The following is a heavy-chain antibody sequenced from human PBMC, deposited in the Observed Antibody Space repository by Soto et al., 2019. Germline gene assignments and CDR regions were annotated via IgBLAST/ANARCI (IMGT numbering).Heavy chain of an antibody. CDR2: VSPENRNA. D-gene: IGHD4-17*01. V-gene: IGHV1-8*01. J-gene: IGHJ4*02. CDR1: GYTFTEYD. Sequence: GASVKVSCKTSGYTFTEYDINWVRPAPGQGLEYMGWVSPENRNAGYAPQFRGRVSMTADTSINTVYLELTTLTYEDTAVYYCEVTTGYWGQGTMVTVSS. CDR3: EVTTGY.